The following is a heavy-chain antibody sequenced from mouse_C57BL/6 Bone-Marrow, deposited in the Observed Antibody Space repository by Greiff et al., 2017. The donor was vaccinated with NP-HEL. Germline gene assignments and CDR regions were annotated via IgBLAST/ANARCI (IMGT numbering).Heavy chain of an antibody. CDR2: IRNKANGYTT. CDR1: GFTFTDYY. D-gene: IGHD2-4*01. J-gene: IGHJ1*03. CDR3: AISRIYYDYDGDVYWYCDV. V-gene: IGHV7-3*01. Sequence: EVKLMESGGGLVQPGGSLSLSCAASGFTFTDYYMSWFRQPPGKALEWLGFIRNKANGYTTASSASVPGRFPISRDNCQSIRYLQMKALRAEDSATYYCAISRIYYDYDGDVYWYCDVGGTGTTVTVSS.